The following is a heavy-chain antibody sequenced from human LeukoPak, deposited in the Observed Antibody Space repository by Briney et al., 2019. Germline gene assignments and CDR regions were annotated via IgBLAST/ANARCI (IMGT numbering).Heavy chain of an antibody. Sequence: SGTLSLTCVVSGGSISGSNWWSWVRQPPGKGLEWIGEIHHGGSINYNPSLKSRVTISVDKSKFSLKLTSVTAADTAVFYCARVGEYSSSPTPDAFDIWGQGTMVTVSS. CDR1: GGSISGSNW. D-gene: IGHD6-6*01. J-gene: IGHJ3*02. CDR2: IHHGGSI. V-gene: IGHV4-4*02. CDR3: ARVGEYSSSPTPDAFDI.